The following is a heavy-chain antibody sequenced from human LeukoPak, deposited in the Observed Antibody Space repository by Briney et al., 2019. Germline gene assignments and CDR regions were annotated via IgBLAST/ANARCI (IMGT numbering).Heavy chain of an antibody. CDR3: AREGATAGSGYYFDY. CDR2: ISSSSSSI. D-gene: IGHD6-13*01. CDR1: GFTFSSHS. J-gene: IGHJ4*02. V-gene: IGHV3-21*01. Sequence: GGSLRLPCAASGFTFSSHSMNWVRQAPGKGLEWVSSISSSSSSIYYADSVKGRFTISRDNTKKSLYLQMNSLRAEDTAVYYCAREGATAGSGYYFDYWGQGSLVTVSS.